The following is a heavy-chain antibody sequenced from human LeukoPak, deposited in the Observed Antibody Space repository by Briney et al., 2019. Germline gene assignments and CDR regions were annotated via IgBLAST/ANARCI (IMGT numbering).Heavy chain of an antibody. CDR3: ASRGSLTRGEDSSGWYFVY. CDR1: GFTFSSYS. J-gene: IGHJ4*02. V-gene: IGHV3-21*01. Sequence: PGGSLRPSCAASGFTFSSYSMNWVRQAAGKGLEWVSSISSSSSYIYYADSVKGRFTISRDNSKNTLYLQMNSLRAEDTAVYYCASRGSLTRGEDSSGWYFVYWGQGTLVTVSS. D-gene: IGHD6-19*01. CDR2: ISSSSSYI.